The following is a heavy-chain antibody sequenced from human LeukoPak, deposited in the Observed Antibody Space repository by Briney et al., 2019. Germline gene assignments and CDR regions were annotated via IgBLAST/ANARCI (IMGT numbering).Heavy chain of an antibody. CDR3: ARDISTTVVMYYFDY. CDR1: GFTFSSYS. D-gene: IGHD4-23*01. V-gene: IGHV3-21*01. Sequence: SGGSLRLSCAASGFTFSSYSMNWVRQAPGKGLEWVSSISSSSSYIYYADSVKGRFTISRDNAKNSLYLQMNSLRAEDTAVYYCARDISTTVVMYYFDYWGQGTLVTVSS. J-gene: IGHJ4*02. CDR2: ISSSSSYI.